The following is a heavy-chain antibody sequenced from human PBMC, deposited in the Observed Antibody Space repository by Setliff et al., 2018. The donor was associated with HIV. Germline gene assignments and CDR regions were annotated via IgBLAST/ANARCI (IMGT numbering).Heavy chain of an antibody. CDR1: GGSITSGGYY. J-gene: IGHJ5*02. V-gene: IGHV4-39*07. D-gene: IGHD5-18*01. Sequence: SLTCSVSGGSITSGGYYWHWIRQPPGKGLEWIGNIFYSGHTFYNPSLRSRVTISVDTSKNQFSLKLSSVTAADTAVYYCARRGAAMVLNWFDPWGQGTLVTVSS. CDR3: ARRGAAMVLNWFDP. CDR2: IFYSGHT.